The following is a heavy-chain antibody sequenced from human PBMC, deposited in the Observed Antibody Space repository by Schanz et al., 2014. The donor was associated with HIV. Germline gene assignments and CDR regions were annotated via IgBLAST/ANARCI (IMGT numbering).Heavy chain of an antibody. V-gene: IGHV1-8*02. CDR1: GYSFTSYD. J-gene: IGHJ4*02. D-gene: IGHD4-17*01. CDR3: ARGRETVTTYFDF. Sequence: QVQLVQSGTEVKKPGSSVKVSCKASGYSFTSYDINWVRQATGQGLEWMGWVNPKSGNTGYAQKFQGRVTMTRDTSTSTAYMELSSLRSEDTAVYYCARGRETVTTYFDFWGQGTLVTVSS. CDR2: VNPKSGNT.